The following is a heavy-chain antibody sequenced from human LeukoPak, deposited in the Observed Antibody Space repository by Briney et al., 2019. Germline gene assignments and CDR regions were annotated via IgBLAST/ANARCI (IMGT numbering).Heavy chain of an antibody. Sequence: ASVKVSCKASGYTLTSYDINGVRQAPGQGLEWMGWMNPNSGNTGYAQKFQGRVSMTRNTSISTAYMELSNLRSEDTAVYYCARRLGRGTAPDFRGQGTLVTVSS. V-gene: IGHV1-8*01. CDR1: GYTLTSYD. D-gene: IGHD5-18*01. J-gene: IGHJ4*02. CDR3: ARRLGRGTAPDF. CDR2: MNPNSGNT.